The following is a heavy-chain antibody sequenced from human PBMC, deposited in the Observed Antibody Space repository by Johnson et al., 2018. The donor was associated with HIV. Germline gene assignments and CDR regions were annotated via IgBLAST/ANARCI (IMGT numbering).Heavy chain of an antibody. CDR2: ISGSGGST. J-gene: IGHJ3*01. CDR1: GFTFSSYA. Sequence: VQLVESGGGLVQPGGSLRLSCAASGFTFSSYAMSWVRQAPGKGLEWVSAISGSGGSTYYADSVKGRFTMSRDNSKNTLYLKMNSLSHEDRAVYYCVRWGSGWSAFDVWGQGTMVTVSS. CDR3: VRWGSGWSAFDV. V-gene: IGHV3-23*04. D-gene: IGHD6-19*01.